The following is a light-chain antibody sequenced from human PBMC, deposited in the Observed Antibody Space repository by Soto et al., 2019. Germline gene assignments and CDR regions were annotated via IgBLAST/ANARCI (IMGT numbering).Light chain of an antibody. CDR3: SSYRVGGSYV. CDR1: SSDVGRHNA. CDR2: DVS. J-gene: IGLJ1*01. Sequence: QSVLTQPASVSGSPWQSITISCSGTSSDVGRHNAVSWYQQHPGKVPQLMIYDVSIRPSGISDRLSASKSGNMASLTISGLQAEDEADYYCSSYRVGGSYVFGTGTKVTVL. V-gene: IGLV2-14*03.